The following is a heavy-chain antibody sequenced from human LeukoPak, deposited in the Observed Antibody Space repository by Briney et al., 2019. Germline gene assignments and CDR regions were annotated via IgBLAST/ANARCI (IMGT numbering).Heavy chain of an antibody. J-gene: IGHJ4*02. Sequence: GRSLRLSCAASGFTFSSYAMHWVRQAPGKGLEWVAVISYDGSNKYYADSVKGRFTISRDNSKNTLYLQMNSLRAEDTAVYYCARSAMIVVVTTLDYWGLGTLVTVSS. CDR3: ARSAMIVVVTTLDY. CDR1: GFTFSSYA. D-gene: IGHD3-22*01. V-gene: IGHV3-30-3*01. CDR2: ISYDGSNK.